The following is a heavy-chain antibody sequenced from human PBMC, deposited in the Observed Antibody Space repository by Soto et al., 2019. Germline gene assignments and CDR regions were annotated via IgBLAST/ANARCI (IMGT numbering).Heavy chain of an antibody. CDR1: GYTFTSYA. CDR3: ARDGQLWLLEFDY. D-gene: IGHD5-18*01. CDR2: INTNTGNP. Sequence: ASVKVSCKASGYTFTSYAMHWLRQAPGQRLEWMGWINTNTGNPTYAQGFTGRFVFSLDTSVSTAYLQICSLKAEDTAVYYCARDGQLWLLEFDYWGQGTLVTVSS. V-gene: IGHV7-4-1*01. J-gene: IGHJ4*02.